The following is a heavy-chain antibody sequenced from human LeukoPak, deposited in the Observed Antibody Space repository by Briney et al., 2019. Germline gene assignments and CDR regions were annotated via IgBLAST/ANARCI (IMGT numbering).Heavy chain of an antibody. CDR2: FHPEDDEI. CDR1: GSSLSGLS. Sequence: GASVKVSYTVPGSSLSGLSMHWVRHSPPKGLEWLGGFHPEDDEIIYAQNFQGRVTMTEDTSTDTAYMELRSLRSEDTAVYYCVTGDHSPYYFHYWGQGTLVTVSS. D-gene: IGHD1-26*01. CDR3: VTGDHSPYYFHY. J-gene: IGHJ4*02. V-gene: IGHV1-24*01.